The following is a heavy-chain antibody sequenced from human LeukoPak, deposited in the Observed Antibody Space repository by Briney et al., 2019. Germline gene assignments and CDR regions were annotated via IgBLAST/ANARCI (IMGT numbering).Heavy chain of an antibody. Sequence: GGSLRLSCAASGFTFSNAWMSWVRQAPGKGLEWVSAISGSGGSTYYADSVKGRFTISRDKSKNTLYLQMNSLRAEDTAVYYCARVLRYCSGGNCYSGGLGYMDVWGKGTTVTISS. CDR3: ARVLRYCSGGNCYSGGLGYMDV. D-gene: IGHD2-15*01. J-gene: IGHJ6*03. V-gene: IGHV3-23*01. CDR2: ISGSGGST. CDR1: GFTFSNAW.